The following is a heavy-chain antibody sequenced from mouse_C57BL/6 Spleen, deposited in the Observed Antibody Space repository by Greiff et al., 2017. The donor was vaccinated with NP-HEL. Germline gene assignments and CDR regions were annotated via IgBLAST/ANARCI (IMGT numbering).Heavy chain of an antibody. V-gene: IGHV1-64*01. CDR2: IHPNSGST. J-gene: IGHJ2*01. Sequence: VQLQQPGAELVKPGASVKLSCKASGYTFTSYWMHWVKQRPGQGLEWIGMIHPNSGSTNYNEKFKSKATLTVDKSSSAAYMQLSSLTSEDSAVYYGASREEGCPYYFDYWGQGTTLTVSS. CDR3: ASREEGCPYYFDY. CDR1: GYTFTSYW.